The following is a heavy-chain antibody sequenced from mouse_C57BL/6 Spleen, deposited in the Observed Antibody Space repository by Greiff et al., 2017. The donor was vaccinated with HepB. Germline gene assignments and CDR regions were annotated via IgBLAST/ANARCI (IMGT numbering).Heavy chain of an antibody. CDR1: GYTFTDYE. D-gene: IGHD1-1*01. CDR2: IDPETGGT. J-gene: IGHJ2*01. V-gene: IGHV1-15*01. CDR3: TRSLSNYYGSSYFDY. Sequence: SGAELVRPGASVTLSCKASGYTFTDYEMHWVKQTPVHGLEWIGAIDPETGGTAYNQKFKGKAILTADKSSSTAYMELRSLTSEDSAVYYCTRSLSNYYGSSYFDYWGQGTTLTVSS.